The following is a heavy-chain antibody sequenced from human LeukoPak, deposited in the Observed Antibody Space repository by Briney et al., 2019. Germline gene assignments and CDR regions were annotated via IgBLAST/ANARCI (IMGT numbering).Heavy chain of an antibody. V-gene: IGHV1-24*01. CDR1: GYTLTELS. D-gene: IGHD6-19*01. CDR3: ATVSGWYYFDY. J-gene: IGHJ4*02. CDR2: FDPEDGGT. Sequence: ASVTVSCTVSGYTLTELSMHWVRQAPGKGLEWRGGFDPEDGGTIYAQKFQGRVTMTEDTSTDTAYMELSSLRSEDTAVYYCATVSGWYYFDYWGPGTLVTVYS.